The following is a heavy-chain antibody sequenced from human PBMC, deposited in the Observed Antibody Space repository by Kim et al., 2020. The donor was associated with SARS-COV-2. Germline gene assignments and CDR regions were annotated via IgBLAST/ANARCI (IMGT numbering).Heavy chain of an antibody. CDR1: GFTFSSYS. CDR2: ISSSSSYI. D-gene: IGHD3-22*01. V-gene: IGHV3-21*04. J-gene: IGHJ5*02. CDR3: ARELLDYYDSSGYSNWFDP. Sequence: GGSLRLSCAASGFTFSSYSMNWVRQAPGKGLEWVSSISSSSSYIYYADSVKGRFTISRDNAKNSLYLQMNSLRAEDTAVYYCARELLDYYDSSGYSNWFDPWGQGTLVTVSS.